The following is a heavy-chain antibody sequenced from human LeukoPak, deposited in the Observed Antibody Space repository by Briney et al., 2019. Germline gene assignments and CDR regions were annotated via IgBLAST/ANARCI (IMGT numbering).Heavy chain of an antibody. CDR1: GFTFSSYA. CDR2: ISGSGGST. J-gene: IGHJ4*02. Sequence: GGSLRLSCAASGFTFSSYAMSRVRQAPGKGLEWVSAISGSGGSTYYADSVKGRFTISRDNSKNTLYLQMNSLRAEDTAVYYCAKDIAVAGTGFDYWGQGTLVTVSS. D-gene: IGHD6-19*01. CDR3: AKDIAVAGTGFDY. V-gene: IGHV3-23*01.